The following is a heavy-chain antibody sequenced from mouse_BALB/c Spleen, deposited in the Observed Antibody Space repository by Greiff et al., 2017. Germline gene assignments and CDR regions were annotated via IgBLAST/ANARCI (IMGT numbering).Heavy chain of an antibody. V-gene: IGHV5-9-4*01. Sequence: EVMLVESGGGLVKPGGSLKLSCAASGFTFSSYAMYWVRQSPEKRLEWVAEISSGGSYTYYPDTVTGRFTISRDNAKNTRYLEMSSLRSADTAMYFCARAPPYAMDYWGQGTAVTVSS. CDR3: ARAPPYAMDY. J-gene: IGHJ4*01. CDR1: GFTFSSYA. CDR2: ISSGGSYT.